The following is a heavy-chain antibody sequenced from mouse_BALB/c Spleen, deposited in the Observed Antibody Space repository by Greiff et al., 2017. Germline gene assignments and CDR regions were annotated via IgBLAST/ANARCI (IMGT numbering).Heavy chain of an antibody. D-gene: IGHD1-1*01. CDR3: AREGTTVGAFDY. Sequence: VQLKQSGPDLVKPSQSLSLTCTVTGYSITSGYSWHWIRQFPGNKLEWMGYIHYSGSTNYNPSLKSRIAITRDTSKNQFCLQLTSVTTEDTATYYCAREGTTVGAFDYWGQGTTLTVSS. J-gene: IGHJ2*01. CDR2: IHYSGST. CDR1: GYSITSGYS. V-gene: IGHV3-1*02.